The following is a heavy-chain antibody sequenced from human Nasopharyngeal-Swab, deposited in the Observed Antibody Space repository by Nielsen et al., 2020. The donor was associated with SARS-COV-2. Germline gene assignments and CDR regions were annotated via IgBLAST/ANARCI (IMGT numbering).Heavy chain of an antibody. CDR3: AKDRDSGDDSGEYYHYYGMDV. D-gene: IGHD5-12*01. V-gene: IGHV3-30*04. J-gene: IGHJ6*02. CDR1: GFTFSSYA. CDR2: ISYDGSNK. Sequence: GGSLRLSCAASGFTFSSYAMHWVRQAPGKGLEWVAVISYDGSNKYYADSVKGRFTISRDNSKNTLDLQMNSLRAEDTAMYYCAKDRDSGDDSGEYYHYYGMDVWGQGTSVTVS.